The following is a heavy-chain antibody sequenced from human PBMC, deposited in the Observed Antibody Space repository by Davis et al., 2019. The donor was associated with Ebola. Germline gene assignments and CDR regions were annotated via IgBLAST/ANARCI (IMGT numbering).Heavy chain of an antibody. CDR2: ISSNGGST. CDR1: GFTFSSYA. CDR3: ARDPYPGGLEPRFDP. Sequence: GESLKISCSASGFTFSSYAMHWVRQAPGKGLEYVSAISSNGGSTYYADSVKGRFTISRDNSKNTLYLQMSSLRAEDTAVYYCARDPYPGGLEPRFDPWGQGTLVTVSS. J-gene: IGHJ5*02. D-gene: IGHD1-1*01. V-gene: IGHV3-64*04.